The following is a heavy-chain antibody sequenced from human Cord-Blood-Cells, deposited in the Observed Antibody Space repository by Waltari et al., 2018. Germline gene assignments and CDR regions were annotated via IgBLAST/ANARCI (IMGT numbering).Heavy chain of an antibody. CDR1: GFTVSSNY. CDR2: IYSGGST. V-gene: IGHV3-53*02. CDR3: ARKGRSAGDNWNYAFDI. J-gene: IGHJ3*02. Sequence: EVQLVETGGGLIQPGGSLRLSCAASGFTVSSNYMSWVRQAPGKGLEWVPVIYSGGSTDYADSVKGRFTISRDNAKNTLYLQMNSLRAEDTAVYYCARKGRSAGDNWNYAFDIWGQGTMVTVSS. D-gene: IGHD1-7*01.